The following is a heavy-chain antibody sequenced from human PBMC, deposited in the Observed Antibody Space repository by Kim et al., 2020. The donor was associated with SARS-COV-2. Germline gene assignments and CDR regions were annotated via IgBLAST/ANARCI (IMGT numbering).Heavy chain of an antibody. V-gene: IGHV4-59*08. D-gene: IGHD3-22*01. CDR2: IYYSGST. J-gene: IGHJ4*02. CDR3: ARHVLIDTDYFDY. Sequence: SETLSLTCTVSGASIRSYYWSWIRQPLGKGLEWIGNIYYSGSTNYNPSLKSRVTISVDTSKNQFSLKLISVTAADTAVYYCARHVLIDTDYFDYWGQGTLVTVSS. CDR1: GASIRSYY.